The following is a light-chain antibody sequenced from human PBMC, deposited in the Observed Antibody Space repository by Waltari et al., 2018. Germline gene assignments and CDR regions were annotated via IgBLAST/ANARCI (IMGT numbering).Light chain of an antibody. Sequence: QSVLTQPPSGSGTPGQRVTISCSGSSSNIGSNYVYCYQQLPGPAPRLLIYRNNQRPSGVPDRFSGSKSGTSASLAISGLRSDDEADYYCAAWDDTLSGVVFGGGTKLTVL. CDR3: AAWDDTLSGVV. V-gene: IGLV1-47*01. J-gene: IGLJ2*01. CDR2: RNN. CDR1: SSNIGSNY.